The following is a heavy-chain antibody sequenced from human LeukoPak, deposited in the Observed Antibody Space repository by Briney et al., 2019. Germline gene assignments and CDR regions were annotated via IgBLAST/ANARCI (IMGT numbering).Heavy chain of an antibody. CDR3: TRDGLGH. CDR2: VRSKAYGGTT. J-gene: IGHJ4*02. D-gene: IGHD1-26*01. V-gene: IGHV3-49*04. Sequence: GGSLRLSCLTSGFTLSTNAMSWVRQAPGKGLEWVGFVRSKAYGGTTEYAASVKGRFTISRDDSKSIAYLQMNSLKTEDTAVYYCTRDGLGHWGQGTLVTVSS. CDR1: GFTLSTNA.